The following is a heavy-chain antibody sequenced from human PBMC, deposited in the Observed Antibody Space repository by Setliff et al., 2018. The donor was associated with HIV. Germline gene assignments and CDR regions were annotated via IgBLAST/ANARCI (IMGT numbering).Heavy chain of an antibody. CDR1: GGIFSSYA. V-gene: IGHV1-69*13. CDR2: IIPIVGTP. Sequence: SVKVSCKSSGGIFSSYAFSWVRQAPGQGLQWMGGIIPIVGTPNYAQKFQGRVTITADDSTSTAYMELTSLRSEDTADYFCARDQSDERWRQLEDNYYYAMDIWGQGTTVTVSS. CDR3: ARDQSDERWRQLEDNYYYAMDI. D-gene: IGHD1-1*01. J-gene: IGHJ6*02.